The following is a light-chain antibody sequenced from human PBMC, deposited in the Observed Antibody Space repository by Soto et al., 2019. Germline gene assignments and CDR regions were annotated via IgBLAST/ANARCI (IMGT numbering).Light chain of an antibody. CDR2: DAS. Sequence: ELVFTKSPATLSLSRGERPTLSSTASQSVTTYLAWYQQKPGQAPRLLIYDASSRATGIPARFSGSGSGTDFTLTISSRGLENFEFSFYVRRRKWRSPLTFGRGTKVDIK. V-gene: IGKV3-11*01. CDR1: QSVTTY. J-gene: IGKJ1*01. CDR3: VRRRKWRSPLT.